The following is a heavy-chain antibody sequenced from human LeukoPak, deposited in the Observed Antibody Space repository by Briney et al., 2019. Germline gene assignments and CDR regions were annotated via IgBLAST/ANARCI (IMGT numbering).Heavy chain of an antibody. CDR1: GFTFSSYS. CDR3: ARDLSADPDV. Sequence: GGSLRLSCAASGFTFSSYSMNRVRQAPGKGLEWVSSISSSSSYIYYTDSVKGRFTISRDNAKNSLYLQMNSLRAEDTAVYYCARDLSADPDVWGQGTTVTVSS. V-gene: IGHV3-21*01. CDR2: ISSSSSYI. J-gene: IGHJ6*02. D-gene: IGHD3-3*01.